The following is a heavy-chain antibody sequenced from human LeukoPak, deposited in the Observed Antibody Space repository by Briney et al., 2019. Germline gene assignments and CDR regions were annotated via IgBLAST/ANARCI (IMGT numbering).Heavy chain of an antibody. CDR3: ARGAYPDAFDI. Sequence: SETLSLTCTVSGGSISRYYWSWIRQPPGKGLEWIGYIYYSGSTNYSPSLKSRVTISVDTSKSQFSLKLSSVTAADTAVYYCARGAYPDAFDIWGQGTMVTVSS. CDR1: GGSISRYY. V-gene: IGHV4-59*01. D-gene: IGHD2-21*01. CDR2: IYYSGST. J-gene: IGHJ3*02.